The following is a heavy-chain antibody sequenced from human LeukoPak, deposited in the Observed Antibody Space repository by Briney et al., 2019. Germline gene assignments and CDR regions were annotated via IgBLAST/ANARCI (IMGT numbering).Heavy chain of an antibody. D-gene: IGHD3-10*01. J-gene: IGHJ4*02. V-gene: IGHV4-30-4*01. Sequence: PSETLSLTCTASGGSISSGDYYWSWIRQPPGKGLEWIGYIYYSGSTYYNPSLKSRVTISVDTSKNQFSLKLSSVTAADTAVYYCARVGNYYGSGSYYKIKPFFDYWGQGTLVTVSS. CDR3: ARVGNYYGSGSYYKIKPFFDY. CDR1: GGSISSGDYY. CDR2: IYYSGST.